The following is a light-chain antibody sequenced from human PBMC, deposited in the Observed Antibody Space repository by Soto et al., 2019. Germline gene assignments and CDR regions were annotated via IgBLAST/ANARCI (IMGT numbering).Light chain of an antibody. J-gene: IGKJ4*01. V-gene: IGKV3-11*01. CDR3: QQRSNWPPLT. CDR1: QSVSSY. Sequence: IWFQTSPPPLSFLPEKETPPPRRPSQSVSSYLAWYQQKPGQAPRLLIYDASNRATGIPARFSGSGSGTDFTLTISSLEPEDFAVYYCQQRSNWPPLTFGGGTKVDIK. CDR2: DAS.